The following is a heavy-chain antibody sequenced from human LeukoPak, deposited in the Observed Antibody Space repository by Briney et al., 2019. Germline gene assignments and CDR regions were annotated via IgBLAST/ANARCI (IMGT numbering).Heavy chain of an antibody. CDR3: ARAIVVVPASNWFDP. Sequence: GASVKVSCKASGYTFTSYGISWVRQAPGQGLEWMGWISAYNGNTNYAQKLQGRVTMTTDTSTSTAYMELSSLRSDDTAVYYCARAIVVVPASNWFDPWGQGTLVTVSS. J-gene: IGHJ5*02. CDR2: ISAYNGNT. D-gene: IGHD2-2*01. V-gene: IGHV1-18*01. CDR1: GYTFTSYG.